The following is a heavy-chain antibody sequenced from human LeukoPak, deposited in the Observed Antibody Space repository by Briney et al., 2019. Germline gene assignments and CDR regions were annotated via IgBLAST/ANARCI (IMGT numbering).Heavy chain of an antibody. D-gene: IGHD3-22*01. J-gene: IGHJ4*02. V-gene: IGHV3-30*02. CDR1: GFIFSTYG. Sequence: GGSLRLSCAASGFIFSTYGMHWIRQDPGKGLGWVAFMRSDGSDEYYAGSVKGRFTISRDNSKNTLFLQMNSLRAEDTAVYYCGKHDSSSYYWGQGTLVTVSS. CDR2: MRSDGSDE. CDR3: GKHDSSSYY.